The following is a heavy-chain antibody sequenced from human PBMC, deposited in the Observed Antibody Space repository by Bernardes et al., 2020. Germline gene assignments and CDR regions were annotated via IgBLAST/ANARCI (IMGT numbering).Heavy chain of an antibody. CDR3: AKGGRPLSDLYSTNWYFPPERTWFDP. D-gene: IGHD6-13*01. CDR1: GFTFSSYG. CDR2: ISYDETNK. Sequence: GGSLRLSCAASGFTFSSYGMHWVRQAPGKGLEWVALISYDETNKYYAESVKGRFTISRDNSDNTLYLQMNSLRTEDTAVYYCAKGGRPLSDLYSTNWYFPPERTWFDPWGQGTLVTVSS. J-gene: IGHJ5*02. V-gene: IGHV3-30*18.